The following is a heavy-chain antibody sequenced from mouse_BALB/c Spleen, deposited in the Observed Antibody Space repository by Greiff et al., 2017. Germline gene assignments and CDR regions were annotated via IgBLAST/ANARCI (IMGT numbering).Heavy chain of an antibody. CDR3: ARDWGNYAMDY. J-gene: IGHJ4*01. CDR2: IYYSGTI. V-gene: IGHV3-5*02. Sequence: EVNLVESGPGLVKPSQTVSLTCTVTGISITTGNYRWSWIRQFPGNKLEWIGYIYYSGTITYNPSLTSRTTITRDTSKNQFFLEMNSLTAEDTATYYCARDWGNYAMDYWGQGTSVTVSS. CDR1: GISITTGNYR.